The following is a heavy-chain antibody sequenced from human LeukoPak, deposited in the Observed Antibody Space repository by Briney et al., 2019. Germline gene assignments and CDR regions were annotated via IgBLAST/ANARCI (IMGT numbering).Heavy chain of an antibody. CDR2: INPNSGGT. D-gene: IGHD2-15*01. J-gene: IGHJ4*02. CDR1: VYTFTGYY. V-gene: IGHV1-2*04. Sequence: ASVKVSCKASVYTFTGYYMHWVRQAPGQGLEWMGWINPNSGGTNYAQKFQGWVTMTRDTSISTAYMELSRLRSDDTAVYYCARDLGCSGGSCRDYWGQGTLVTVSS. CDR3: ARDLGCSGGSCRDY.